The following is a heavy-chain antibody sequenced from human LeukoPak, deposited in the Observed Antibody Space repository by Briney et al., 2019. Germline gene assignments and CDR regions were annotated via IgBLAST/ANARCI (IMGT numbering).Heavy chain of an antibody. CDR2: INHSGST. Sequence: PSETLSLTCAVYGGSFSGYYWSWIRQPPGKGLEWIGEINHSGSTNYNPSLKSRVTIAVDTSKNQFSLKLSSVTAADTAVYYCARGLYCSGGSCYPQFDYWGQGTLVTVSS. CDR1: GGSFSGYY. CDR3: ARGLYCSGGSCYPQFDY. D-gene: IGHD2-15*01. V-gene: IGHV4-34*01. J-gene: IGHJ4*02.